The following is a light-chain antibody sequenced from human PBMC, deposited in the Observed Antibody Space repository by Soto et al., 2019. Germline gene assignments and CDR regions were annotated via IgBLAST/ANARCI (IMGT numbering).Light chain of an antibody. CDR2: KTS. J-gene: IGKJ2*03. Sequence: DIQMTQSPSTLSASGGDRVTITCRASQTTSSWLAWYQQKPGKAPKLLIYKTSSLESGVPSRFSGSGSGTEFTLTISCLQPDDFATYYGQQYSPYSYSFGQGTKLEIK. CDR3: QQYSPYSYS. V-gene: IGKV1-5*03. CDR1: QTTSSW.